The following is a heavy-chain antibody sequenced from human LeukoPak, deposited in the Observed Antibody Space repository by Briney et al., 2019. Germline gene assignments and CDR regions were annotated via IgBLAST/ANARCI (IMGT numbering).Heavy chain of an antibody. D-gene: IGHD4-17*01. CDR2: IKQDGSEK. CDR3: ARGLVTTSWRYFDY. CDR1: GFTFSSYW. J-gene: IGHJ4*02. Sequence: GGSLRLSCAASGFTFSSYWMSWVRQAPGKGLEWVANIKQDGSEKYYVDSVKGRLTISRDNAKNSLYLQMNSLRAEDTAVYYCARGLVTTSWRYFDYWGQGTLVTVSS. V-gene: IGHV3-7*01.